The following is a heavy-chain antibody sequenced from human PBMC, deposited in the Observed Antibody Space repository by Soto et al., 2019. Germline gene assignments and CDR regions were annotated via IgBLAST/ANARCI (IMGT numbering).Heavy chain of an antibody. CDR3: ARGGRYCSSTSCYDYYYMDV. Sequence: SETLSLTCTVSGGSISSSSYYWGWIRQPPGKGLEWIGSIYYSGSTNYNPSLKSRVTISVDTSKNQFSLKLSSVTAADTAVYYCARGGRYCSSTSCYDYYYMDVWGKGTTVTVSS. V-gene: IGHV4-39*07. J-gene: IGHJ6*03. CDR2: IYYSGST. D-gene: IGHD2-2*01. CDR1: GGSISSSSYY.